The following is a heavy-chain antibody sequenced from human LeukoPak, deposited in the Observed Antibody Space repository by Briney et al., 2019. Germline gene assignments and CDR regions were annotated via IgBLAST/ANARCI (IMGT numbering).Heavy chain of an antibody. D-gene: IGHD3-10*01. CDR3: AREGPDYYGSGSYYKAYSWFDP. V-gene: IGHV3-30*04. CDR2: ISYDGSNK. J-gene: IGHJ5*02. CDR1: GFTFSSYA. Sequence: LSGGSLRLSCAASGFTFSSYAMHWVRQAPGKGLEWVAVISYDGSNKYYADSVKGRFTISRDNSKNTLYLQMNSLRAEDTAVYYCAREGPDYYGSGSYYKAYSWFDPWGQGTLVTVSS.